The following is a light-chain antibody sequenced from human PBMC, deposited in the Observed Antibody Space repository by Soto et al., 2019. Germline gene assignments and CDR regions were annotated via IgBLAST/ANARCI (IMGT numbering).Light chain of an antibody. J-gene: IGKJ5*01. V-gene: IGKV3-15*01. Sequence: ENVIAQSPATLSVSPGERATLSCRASQNVNSNLVWYQQKPGQAPRLLIYGASTRAAGIPDRFSGSASGTDFTLTISRLEPEDFAKVYCQQYAKSVIRFGEGTRLESK. CDR1: QNVNSN. CDR2: GAS. CDR3: QQYAKSVIR.